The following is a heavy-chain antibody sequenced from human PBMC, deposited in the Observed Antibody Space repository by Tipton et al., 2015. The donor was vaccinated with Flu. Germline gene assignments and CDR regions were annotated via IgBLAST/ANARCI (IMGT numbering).Heavy chain of an antibody. CDR1: GGSISSSAYY. Sequence: LRLSCTVSGGSISSSAYYWGWIRQTPGKGLEWIGNIYYSGSTFYNPSLKSRVTISLDKSTNQFSLRLSSVTAADTAVYYCARDPHKLGGESDAFDIWGQGTMVTVSS. J-gene: IGHJ3*02. D-gene: IGHD7-27*01. CDR3: ARDPHKLGGESDAFDI. V-gene: IGHV4-39*07. CDR2: IYYSGST.